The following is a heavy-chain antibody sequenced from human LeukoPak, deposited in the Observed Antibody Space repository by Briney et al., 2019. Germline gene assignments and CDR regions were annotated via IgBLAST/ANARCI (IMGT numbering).Heavy chain of an antibody. J-gene: IGHJ4*02. CDR1: GGTFSSYA. CDR3: ARAGGQQLVQPYFDY. Sequence: ASVKVSCKASGGTFSSYAISWVRQAPGQGLEWMGWISAYNGNTNYAQKLQGRVTMTTDTSTSTAYMELRSLRSDDTAVYYCARAGGQQLVQPYFDYWGQGTLVTVSS. CDR2: ISAYNGNT. V-gene: IGHV1-18*01. D-gene: IGHD6-13*01.